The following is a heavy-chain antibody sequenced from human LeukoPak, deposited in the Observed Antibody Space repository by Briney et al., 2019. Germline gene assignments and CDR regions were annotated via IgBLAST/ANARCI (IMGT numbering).Heavy chain of an antibody. CDR2: ISYDGSNK. D-gene: IGHD3-22*01. J-gene: IGHJ4*02. V-gene: IGHV3-30-3*01. CDR3: ARGYYDGSGYYSSPKDY. CDR1: GFTFSSYA. Sequence: GRSLRLSCAASGFTFSSYAMHWVRQAPGKGLEWVAVISYDGSNKYYADSVKGRFTISRDNSKNTLYLQMNSLRAEDTAVYYCARGYYDGSGYYSSPKDYWGQGTLVTVSS.